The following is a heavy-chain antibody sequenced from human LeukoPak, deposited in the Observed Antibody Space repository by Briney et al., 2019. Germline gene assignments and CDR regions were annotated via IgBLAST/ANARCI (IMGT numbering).Heavy chain of an antibody. CDR2: IYYSGST. V-gene: IGHV4-59*01. CDR1: GGSISSYY. D-gene: IGHD3-9*01. J-gene: IGHJ3*02. CDR3: ASGVLRYFDWLPDAFDI. Sequence: SETLSLTCTVSGGSISSYYWSWIRQPPGKGLEWIGYIYYSGSTNYNPSLKSRVTISVDTSKNQFSLKPSSVTAAGTAVYYCASGVLRYFDWLPDAFDIWGQGTMVTVSS.